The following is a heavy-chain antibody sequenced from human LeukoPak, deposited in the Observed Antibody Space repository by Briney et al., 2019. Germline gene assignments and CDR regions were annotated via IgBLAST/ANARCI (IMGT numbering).Heavy chain of an antibody. CDR3: AKSGYNYDSNAYPFTDY. CDR1: GYTFTSYD. J-gene: IGHJ4*02. D-gene: IGHD3-22*01. V-gene: IGHV1-8*01. Sequence: ASVKVSCKASGYTFTSYDINWVRQATGQGLEWMGWMNPNSGNTGYAQKFQGRVTMTRNTSISTAYMELSSLRSEDTAVYYCAKSGYNYDSNAYPFTDYWGQGTLVTVSS. CDR2: MNPNSGNT.